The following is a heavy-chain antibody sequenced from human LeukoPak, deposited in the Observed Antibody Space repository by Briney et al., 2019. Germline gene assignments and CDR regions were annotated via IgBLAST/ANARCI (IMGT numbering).Heavy chain of an antibody. D-gene: IGHD1-20*01. CDR1: GLTLSNYW. Sequence: GGSLRLSCVDSGLTLSNYWMTWVRQAPGKGLEWMANINQDSSDIHYVDSVRGRFTISRDNAKNSVYLQMNSLRAEDTALYYCATHNNWRLGYWGQGTLVTVSS. CDR2: INQDSSDI. J-gene: IGHJ4*02. V-gene: IGHV3-7*05. CDR3: ATHNNWRLGY.